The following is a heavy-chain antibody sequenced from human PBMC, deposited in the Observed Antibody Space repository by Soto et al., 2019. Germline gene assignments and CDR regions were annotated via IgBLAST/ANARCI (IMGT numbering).Heavy chain of an antibody. Sequence: SETLSLTCAVYGGSFSGYYWSWIRQPPGKGLEWIGEINHSGSTNYNPYLKSRVTISADTSKNQFSLKLSSVTAADTAVYYCARRRITGTAGSDYFDYWGQGTLVTVSS. V-gene: IGHV4-34*01. D-gene: IGHD1-20*01. CDR2: INHSGST. CDR1: GGSFSGYY. J-gene: IGHJ4*02. CDR3: ARRRITGTAGSDYFDY.